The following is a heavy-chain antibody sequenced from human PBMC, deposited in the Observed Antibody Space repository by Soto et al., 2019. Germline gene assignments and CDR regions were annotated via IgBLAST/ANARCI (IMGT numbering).Heavy chain of an antibody. CDR1: GEYFSGYY. D-gene: IGHD2-2*01. Sequence: SETLSLTCAVYGEYFSGYYCNWTRQPAGKWLEGVGELNHRESSNNNPSLKCRVTISVDTSKNQFSLMLSSATAADTAVSYCARAQRVYCTRSCCSNGVAGFDYLGAATLVTASS. CDR2: LNHRESS. V-gene: IGHV4-34*01. J-gene: IGHJ4*02. CDR3: ARAQRVYCTRSCCSNGVAGFDY.